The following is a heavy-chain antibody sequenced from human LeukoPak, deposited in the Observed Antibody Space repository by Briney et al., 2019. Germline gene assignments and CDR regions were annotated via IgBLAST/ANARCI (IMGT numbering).Heavy chain of an antibody. CDR2: ISSSSSYI. CDR1: GFTFSSYS. V-gene: IGHV3-21*01. Sequence: GGSLRLSCAASGFTFSSYSMNWVRQAPGKGLEWVSSISSSSSYIYYADSVKGRFTISRDNAKNSLYLQMNSLRAEDTAAYYCARDLWDAVTTTYFDYWGQGTLVTVSS. J-gene: IGHJ4*02. D-gene: IGHD4-17*01. CDR3: ARDLWDAVTTTYFDY.